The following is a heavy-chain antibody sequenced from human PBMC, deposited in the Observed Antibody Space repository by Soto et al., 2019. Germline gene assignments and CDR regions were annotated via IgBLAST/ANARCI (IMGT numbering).Heavy chain of an antibody. CDR2: MSGSGGST. CDR3: AKAVHDFWSGYLGGMDV. D-gene: IGHD3-3*01. CDR1: GFTFSSYA. J-gene: IGHJ6*02. V-gene: IGHV3-23*01. Sequence: GGSLRLSCAASGFTFSSYAMSWVRQAPGKGLEWVSAMSGSGGSTYYADSVKGRFTISRDNSKNTLYLQMNSLRAEDTAVYYCAKAVHDFWSGYLGGMDVWGQGTTVTVSS.